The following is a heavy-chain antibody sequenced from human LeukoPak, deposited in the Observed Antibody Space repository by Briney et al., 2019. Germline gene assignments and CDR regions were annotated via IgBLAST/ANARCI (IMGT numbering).Heavy chain of an antibody. V-gene: IGHV1-3*01. CDR2: INAGNGNT. J-gene: IGHJ4*02. Sequence: ASVKVSCKASGYTFTSYAMHWVRQAPGQRLEWMGWINAGNGNTKYSQKFQGRVTITRDTSAGTAYMELSSLRSEDTAVYYCARGGDIVVVVAATTNFDYWGQGTLVTVSS. CDR1: GYTFTSYA. D-gene: IGHD2-15*01. CDR3: ARGGDIVVVVAATTNFDY.